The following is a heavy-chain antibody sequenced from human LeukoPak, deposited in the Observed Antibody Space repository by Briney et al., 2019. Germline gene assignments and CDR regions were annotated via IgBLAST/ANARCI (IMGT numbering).Heavy chain of an antibody. CDR3: ASDHCSGGSCYPRYYYGMDV. CDR2: IIPIFGTA. V-gene: IGHV1-69*01. Sequence: SVNVSCKASGGTFSSYAISWVRQASGQGLEWMGGIIPIFGTANYAQKFQGRVTITADESTSTAYMELSSLRSEDTAVYYCASDHCSGGSCYPRYYYGMDVWGKGTTVTVSS. D-gene: IGHD2-15*01. CDR1: GGTFSSYA. J-gene: IGHJ6*04.